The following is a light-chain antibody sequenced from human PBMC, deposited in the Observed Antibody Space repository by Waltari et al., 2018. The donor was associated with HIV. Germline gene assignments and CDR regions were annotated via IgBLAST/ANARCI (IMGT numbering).Light chain of an antibody. Sequence: QSALPQPASVSGSPGQQITISCPGTSSDVGGYHYVSWYQQHPGKAPKLMIYDVSKRPSGVSNRFSGSKSGNTASLTISGLQAEDEADYYCSSYTSSSTLMVFGGGTKLTVL. V-gene: IGLV2-14*01. CDR2: DVS. CDR1: SSDVGGYHY. CDR3: SSYTSSSTLMV. J-gene: IGLJ2*01.